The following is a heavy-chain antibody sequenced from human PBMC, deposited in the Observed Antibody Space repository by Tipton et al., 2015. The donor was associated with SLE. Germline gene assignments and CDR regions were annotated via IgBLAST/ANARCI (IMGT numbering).Heavy chain of an antibody. D-gene: IGHD2-15*01. Sequence: TLSLTCAVYGGSFSGYYWSWIRQPPGKGLEWIGSIYYSGSTYYNPSLKSRVTISVDTSKNQFSLKLSSVTAADTAVYYCARHIVVVVAATQGEIYGMDVWGQGTMVTVSS. CDR2: IYYSGST. CDR3: ARHIVVVVAATQGEIYGMDV. V-gene: IGHV4-34*01. CDR1: GGSFSGYY. J-gene: IGHJ6*02.